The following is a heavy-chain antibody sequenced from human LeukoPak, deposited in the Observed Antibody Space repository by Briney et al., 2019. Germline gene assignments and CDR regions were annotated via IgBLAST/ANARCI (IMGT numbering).Heavy chain of an antibody. CDR1: EFTFSSYS. V-gene: IGHV3-48*01. J-gene: IGHJ4*02. CDR2: ITNSGNSK. CDR3: ARDHDSSGYYSFFDY. Sequence: PGGSLRLSCAASEFTFSSYSMNWVRQAPGKGLEWVSYITNSGNSKSYADSVKGRFTISRDNTKNSLYLQMNGLRAEDTAVYYCARDHDSSGYYSFFDYWGQGTLVTVSS. D-gene: IGHD3-22*01.